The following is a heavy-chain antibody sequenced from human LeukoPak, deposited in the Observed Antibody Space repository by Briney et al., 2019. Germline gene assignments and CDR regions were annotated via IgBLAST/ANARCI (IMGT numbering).Heavy chain of an antibody. J-gene: IGHJ4*02. CDR2: ISSSSSYI. D-gene: IGHD3-22*01. CDR1: GFTFSSYS. CDR3: ARDYDSSGYYRFTLDY. Sequence: GGSLRLSSAASGFTFSSYSMNWVRQAPGKGLEWVSSISSSSSYIYYADSVKGRFTISRDNAKNSLYLQMNSLRAEDTAVYYCARDYDSSGYYRFTLDYWGQGTLVTVSS. V-gene: IGHV3-21*01.